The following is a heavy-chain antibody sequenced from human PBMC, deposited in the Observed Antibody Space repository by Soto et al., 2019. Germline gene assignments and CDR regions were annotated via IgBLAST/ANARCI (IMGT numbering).Heavy chain of an antibody. CDR3: ASLYYYGSGSYYPDAFDI. V-gene: IGHV5-51*01. J-gene: IGHJ3*02. CDR2: IYPGDSDT. D-gene: IGHD3-10*01. Sequence: EVQLVQSGAEVKKPGESLQISCKGSGYSFTSYWIGWVRQMPGKGLEWMGIIYPGDSDTRYSPSFQGQVTISADKSISTAYLQWSSLKASDTAMYYCASLYYYGSGSYYPDAFDIWGQGTMVTVSS. CDR1: GYSFTSYW.